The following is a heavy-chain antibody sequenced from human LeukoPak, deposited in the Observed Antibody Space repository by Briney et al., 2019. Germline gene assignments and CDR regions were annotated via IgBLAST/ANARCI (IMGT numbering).Heavy chain of an antibody. CDR2: ISSSGSTI. J-gene: IGHJ4*02. D-gene: IGHD1-26*01. V-gene: IGHV3-48*03. CDR1: GFNFSSYE. CDR3: ARDPGRAFDY. Sequence: GGSLRLSCAASGFNFSSYEMNWVRQAPGKGLEWVSYISSSGSTIYYADSVKGRFTISRDNAKNSLYLQMNSLRAEDTAVYYCARDPGRAFDYWGQGTLVTVSS.